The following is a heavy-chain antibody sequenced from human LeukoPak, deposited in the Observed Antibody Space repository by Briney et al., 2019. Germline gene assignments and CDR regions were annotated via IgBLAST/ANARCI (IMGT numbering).Heavy chain of an antibody. CDR2: IYYSGST. Sequence: SETLSLTCTVSGASISSYYWSWTRQPPGKGLEWIGYIYYSGSTNYNPSLKSRVTISVDTSKNQFSLKLSSVTAADTAVYYCAREVRFGGYPGLNWFDPWGQGTLVTVSS. CDR1: GASISSYY. CDR3: AREVRFGGYPGLNWFDP. V-gene: IGHV4-59*01. D-gene: IGHD3-10*01. J-gene: IGHJ5*02.